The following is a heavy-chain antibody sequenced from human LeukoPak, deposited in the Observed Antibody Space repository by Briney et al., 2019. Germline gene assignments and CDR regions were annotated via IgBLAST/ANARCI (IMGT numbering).Heavy chain of an antibody. Sequence: QPGGSLRLSCAASGFTFSSYAMSWVRQAPGKGLEWVASIKQDGSEKYYVDSVKGRFTISRDNAKNSLYLQMNSLRAEDTAVYYCASARIAVAAWGQGTLVTVSS. CDR3: ASARIAVAA. D-gene: IGHD6-19*01. J-gene: IGHJ5*02. CDR1: GFTFSSYA. V-gene: IGHV3-7*01. CDR2: IKQDGSEK.